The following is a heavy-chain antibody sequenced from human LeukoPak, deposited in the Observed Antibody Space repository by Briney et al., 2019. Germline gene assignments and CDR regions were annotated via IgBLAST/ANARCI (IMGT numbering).Heavy chain of an antibody. D-gene: IGHD6-19*01. J-gene: IGHJ4*02. CDR1: GGSISSGSYY. V-gene: IGHV4-61*02. CDR3: ARVLWSSGCEHFDY. CDR2: IYTSWST. Sequence: SETLSLTCTVSGGSISSGSYYWSWIRQPAWKGLEWIGRIYTSWSTNYNPSLKSRVTMSVDTSKNQFSLKLSSVTAADTAVYYCARVLWSSGCEHFDYWGQGTLVTVSS.